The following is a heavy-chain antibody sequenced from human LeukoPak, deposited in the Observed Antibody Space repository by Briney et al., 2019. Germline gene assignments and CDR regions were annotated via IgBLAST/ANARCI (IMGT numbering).Heavy chain of an antibody. D-gene: IGHD3-10*01. CDR3: ATLWFGEFNDAFDI. J-gene: IGHJ3*02. Sequence: ASVKVSCKASGYTFTGYYMHWVRQASGQGLEWMGWINPNSGGTNYAQKFQGRVTMTRDTSISTAYMELSRLRSDDTAVYYCATLWFGEFNDAFDIWGQGTMVTVSS. V-gene: IGHV1-2*02. CDR2: INPNSGGT. CDR1: GYTFTGYY.